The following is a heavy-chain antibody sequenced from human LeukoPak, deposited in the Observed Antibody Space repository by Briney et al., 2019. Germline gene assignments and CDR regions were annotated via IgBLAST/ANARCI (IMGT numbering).Heavy chain of an antibody. CDR3: ARGGDDYNLLRHYFAFDI. J-gene: IGHJ3*02. CDR1: GYTFTAYW. D-gene: IGHD5-24*01. Sequence: ASVKVSCKASGYTFTAYWMHWVRQAPGQGFEWVGWINPDSGATNYAEKFQGRVTMTRDTSISTVYMELSRLTSDDTAAYYCARGGDDYNLLRHYFAFDIWGQGTMVTVSS. CDR2: INPDSGAT. V-gene: IGHV1-2*02.